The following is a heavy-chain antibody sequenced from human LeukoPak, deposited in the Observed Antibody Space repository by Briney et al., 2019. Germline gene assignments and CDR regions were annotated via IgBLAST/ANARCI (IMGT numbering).Heavy chain of an antibody. CDR3: ARNRQYQLLSRYYGMDV. V-gene: IGHV3-30*04. J-gene: IGHJ6*04. CDR2: ISYDGSNK. D-gene: IGHD2-2*01. Sequence: PGRSLRLSCAASGFTFSSYAMHWVRQAPGKGLEWVAVISYDGSNKYYADSVKGRFTISRDNSKNMLYLQMNSLRAEDTAVYYCARNRQYQLLSRYYGMDVWGKGTTVTVSS. CDR1: GFTFSSYA.